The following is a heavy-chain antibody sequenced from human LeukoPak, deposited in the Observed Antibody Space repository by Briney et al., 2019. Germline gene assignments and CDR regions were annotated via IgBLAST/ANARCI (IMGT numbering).Heavy chain of an antibody. CDR1: GGTFISYA. D-gene: IGHD3-9*01. CDR3: GRGDILIGYRFDY. J-gene: IGHJ4*02. V-gene: IGHV1-69*06. CDR2: IIPIFGTA. Sequence: SVNVSCKASGGTFISYAISWVRPAPGQGLEWVGGIIPIFGTANYAQKFQRRVTNTADKSTRTAYMQLSSLRSEDAAVYYCGRGDILIGYRFDYWGGGTLVSVSS.